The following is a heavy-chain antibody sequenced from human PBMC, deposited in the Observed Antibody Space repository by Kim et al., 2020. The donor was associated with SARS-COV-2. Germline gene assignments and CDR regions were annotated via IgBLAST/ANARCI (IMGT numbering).Heavy chain of an antibody. CDR3: ARAPRYNYYYYGMDV. CDR2: INAGNGNT. Sequence: ASVKVSCKASGYTFTSYAMHWVRQAPGQRLEWMGWINAGNGNTKYSQKFQGRVTITRDTSASTAYMELSSLRSEDTAVYYCARAPRYNYYYYGMDVWGQGTTVTVSS. J-gene: IGHJ6*02. CDR1: GYTFTSYA. D-gene: IGHD1-20*01. V-gene: IGHV1-3*01.